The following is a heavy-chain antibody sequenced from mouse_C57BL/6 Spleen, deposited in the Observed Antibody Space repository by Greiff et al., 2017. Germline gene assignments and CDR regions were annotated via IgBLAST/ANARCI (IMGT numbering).Heavy chain of an antibody. CDR3: ARRATVVPNWYFDV. J-gene: IGHJ1*03. D-gene: IGHD1-1*01. Sequence: QVQLQQPGAELVKPGASVKLSCKASGYTFTSYWMQWVKQRPGQGLEWIGEIDPSDSYTNYHQKFKGKATLTVDTSSSTAYMQLSSLTSEDSAVYYCARRATVVPNWYFDVWGTGTTVTVSS. CDR1: GYTFTSYW. V-gene: IGHV1-50*01. CDR2: IDPSDSYT.